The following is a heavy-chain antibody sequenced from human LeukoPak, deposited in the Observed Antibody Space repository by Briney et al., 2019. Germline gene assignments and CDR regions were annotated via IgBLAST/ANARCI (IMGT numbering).Heavy chain of an antibody. CDR1: GFTFITYA. D-gene: IGHD3-10*01. CDR3: ARLSGSYYNSPFYFDY. V-gene: IGHV3-23*01. CDR2: FSGGDDST. Sequence: PGGSLRLSCAGSGFTFITYAMSWVRQAPGKGLERVSAFSGGDDSTYYAHSVRGRFTISRDSSRNTLYLQMNSLRAEDTAVYYCARLSGSYYNSPFYFDYWGQGTLVTVSS. J-gene: IGHJ4*02.